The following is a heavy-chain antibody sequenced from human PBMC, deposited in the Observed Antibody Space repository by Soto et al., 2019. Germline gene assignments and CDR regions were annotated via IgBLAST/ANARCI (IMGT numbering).Heavy chain of an antibody. CDR2: ISAYNGNT. CDR3: ARGGTTIFGVVIKESYFDY. V-gene: IGHV1-18*01. D-gene: IGHD3-3*01. Sequence: QVQLVQSGAEVKKPGASVKVSCKASGYTFTSYGISWVRQAPGQGREWMGWISAYNGNTNYAQKLQGRVTMTTDTSTSTAYMELRSLRSDDTAVDYCARGGTTIFGVVIKESYFDYWGQGTLVTVSS. J-gene: IGHJ4*02. CDR1: GYTFTSYG.